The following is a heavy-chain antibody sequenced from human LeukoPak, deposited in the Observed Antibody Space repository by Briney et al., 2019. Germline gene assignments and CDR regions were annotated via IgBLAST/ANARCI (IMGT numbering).Heavy chain of an antibody. CDR3: ARGSNLYDFWSGYSTGYFQH. V-gene: IGHV4-34*01. J-gene: IGHJ1*01. D-gene: IGHD3-3*01. CDR2: INHSGST. Sequence: SETLSLTCAVYGGSFSGYYWSWIRQPPGKGLEWIGEINHSGSTNYNPSLKSRVTISVDTSKNQFSLKLSSVTAADTAVYYCARGSNLYDFWSGYSTGYFQHWGQGTRVTVSS. CDR1: GGSFSGYY.